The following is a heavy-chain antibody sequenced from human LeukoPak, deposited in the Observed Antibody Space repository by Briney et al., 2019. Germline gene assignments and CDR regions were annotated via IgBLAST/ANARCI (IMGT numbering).Heavy chain of an antibody. CDR3: ARDGDPTGYFDY. D-gene: IGHD4-17*01. V-gene: IGHV3-30-3*01. CDR1: GFTFSSYA. Sequence: GGSLRLSCAASGFTFSSYAMHWVRQAPGKGLEWVAVISYDGSNKYYADSVKGRFTISRDNSKNTLYLQMNSLRAEDTAVYYCARDGDPTGYFDYWGQGTLVTVSS. CDR2: ISYDGSNK. J-gene: IGHJ4*02.